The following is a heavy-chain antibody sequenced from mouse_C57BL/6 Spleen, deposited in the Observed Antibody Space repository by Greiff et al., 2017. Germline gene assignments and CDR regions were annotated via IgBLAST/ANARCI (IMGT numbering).Heavy chain of an antibody. D-gene: IGHD1-1*01. J-gene: IGHJ1*03. CDR3: ARAIPVVATEEYLDV. CDR1: GYTFTDYN. CDR2: INPNNGGT. Sequence: EVQLQQSGPELVKPGASVKIPCKASGYTFTDYNMDWVKQSHGKSLEWIGDINPNNGGTIYNQKFKGKATLTVDKSSSTAYMELRSLTSEDTAVYYCARAIPVVATEEYLDVWGTGTTVTVSS. V-gene: IGHV1-18*01.